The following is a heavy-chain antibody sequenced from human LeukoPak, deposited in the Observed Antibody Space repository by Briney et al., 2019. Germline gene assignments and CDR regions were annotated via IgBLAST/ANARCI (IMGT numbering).Heavy chain of an antibody. CDR2: INPSGGST. Sequence: GASVKVSCKASGYTFTSYYMHWVRQAPGQGLEWMGIINPSGGSTSYAQKFQGRVTMTRDTSTSTVYMELSSLRSEDTAVYYCARRNRRGVLWFGDGEHGSNWFDPWGQGTLVTVSS. V-gene: IGHV1-46*01. CDR1: GYTFTSYY. CDR3: ARRNRRGVLWFGDGEHGSNWFDP. J-gene: IGHJ5*02. D-gene: IGHD3-10*01.